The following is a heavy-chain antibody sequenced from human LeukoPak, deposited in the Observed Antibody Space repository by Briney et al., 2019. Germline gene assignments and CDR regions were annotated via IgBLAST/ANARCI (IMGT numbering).Heavy chain of an antibody. V-gene: IGHV3-7*01. Sequence: GGSLRLSCAVSGFTFSDYWMNWVRQAPGKGLEWVASIRQDGGEKSYVDSVKGRFTISRDNTKDSLYLQMSSLRAEDTAVYYCARDGTAAGLYFDLWGQGTLVTVSS. CDR1: GFTFSDYW. CDR2: IRQDGGEK. J-gene: IGHJ4*01. CDR3: ARDGTAAGLYFDL. D-gene: IGHD6-13*01.